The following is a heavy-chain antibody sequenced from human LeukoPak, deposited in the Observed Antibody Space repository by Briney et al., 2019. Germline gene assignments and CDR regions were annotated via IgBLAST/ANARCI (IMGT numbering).Heavy chain of an antibody. Sequence: GGSLRLSCAASGFTFSSYSMNWVRQAPGKGLEWVSSISSSSSYIYYADSVKGRFAISRDNAKNSLYLQMNSLRAEDTAVYYCARDRLYYYDSSGYLGTFDYWGQGTLVTVSS. CDR3: ARDRLYYYDSSGYLGTFDY. V-gene: IGHV3-21*01. D-gene: IGHD3-22*01. CDR1: GFTFSSYS. J-gene: IGHJ4*02. CDR2: ISSSSSYI.